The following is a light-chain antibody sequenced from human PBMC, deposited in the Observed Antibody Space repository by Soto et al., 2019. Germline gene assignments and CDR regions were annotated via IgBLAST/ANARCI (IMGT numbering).Light chain of an antibody. Sequence: DIVMTQSPATLSVSPGDRAILSCRASEFIGDNLAWYQQKSGQSPRLLIYGASTRATAIPARFSGTRSGTEFTLTIRGLQVEDVAIYYCQQYNNWPPLTFGQGTRVDI. V-gene: IGKV3-15*01. CDR1: EFIGDN. CDR2: GAS. J-gene: IGKJ1*01. CDR3: QQYNNWPPLT.